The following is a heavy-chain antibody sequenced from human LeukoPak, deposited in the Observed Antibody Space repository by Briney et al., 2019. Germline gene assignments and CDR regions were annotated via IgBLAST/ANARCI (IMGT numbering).Heavy chain of an antibody. CDR3: ARYGGRRGSYPFDY. CDR2: IKQDGSEK. V-gene: IGHV3-7*01. D-gene: IGHD1-26*01. Sequence: GGALRLSWAASGFTFSCYWLSWVRQAPGKGLEWVANIKQDGSEKYYVDSVKGRFTISRDNSKNSLYLQMNSLIAEDTAVYYCARYGGRRGSYPFDYWGQGTLVTVPS. CDR1: GFTFSCYW. J-gene: IGHJ4*02.